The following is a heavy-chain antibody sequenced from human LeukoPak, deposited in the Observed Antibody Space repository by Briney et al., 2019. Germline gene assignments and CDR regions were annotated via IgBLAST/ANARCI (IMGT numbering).Heavy chain of an antibody. D-gene: IGHD3-22*01. V-gene: IGHV3-64*01. Sequence: TGGSLRLSCAASGFTFSSYAMHWVRQAPGKGLEYVSAISSNGGSTYYANSVKGRFTISRDNSKNTLYLQMGSLRAEDMAVYYCARDGHYDSSGTKGHAFDIWGQGTMVTVSS. J-gene: IGHJ3*02. CDR3: ARDGHYDSSGTKGHAFDI. CDR2: ISSNGGST. CDR1: GFTFSSYA.